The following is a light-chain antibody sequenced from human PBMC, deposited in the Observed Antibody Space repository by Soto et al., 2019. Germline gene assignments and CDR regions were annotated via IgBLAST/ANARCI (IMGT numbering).Light chain of an antibody. V-gene: IGKV3-20*01. CDR1: QSVSSKY. J-gene: IGKJ3*01. Sequence: VLTQSPGTLSLSPGARATLSCRASQSVSSKYLAWYQQKPGQAPRVLIYGTSIRASGVPERFSGGGSGTDFTLTITRLEPEDFAVYYCQQYGSSLFTFGPGTKVDFK. CDR2: GTS. CDR3: QQYGSSLFT.